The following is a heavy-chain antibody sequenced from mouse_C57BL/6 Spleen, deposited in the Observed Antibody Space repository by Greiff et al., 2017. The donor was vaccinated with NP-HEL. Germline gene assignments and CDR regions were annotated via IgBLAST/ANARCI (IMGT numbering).Heavy chain of an antibody. V-gene: IGHV5-6*01. CDR2: ISSGGSYT. Sequence: EVQLVESGGDLVKPGGSLKLSCAASGFTFSSYGMSWVRQTPDERLEWVATISSGGSYTYYLDSVKGRFTISRDNAKNTLYLQMSSLKSEDTAMYYCARHETYFDYWGQGTTLTVSS. J-gene: IGHJ2*01. CDR3: ARHETYFDY. CDR1: GFTFSSYG.